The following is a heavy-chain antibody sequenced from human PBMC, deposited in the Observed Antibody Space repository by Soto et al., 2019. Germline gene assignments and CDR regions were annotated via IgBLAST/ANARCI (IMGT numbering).Heavy chain of an antibody. CDR3: ARDCSIESINYHYAMDV. Sequence: EVQLVESGGGLVQPGGSLRLSCEDSGFTFSNYHMNWVRQAPGKGLEWVSYISTSSSTIYYADSVKGRFTISRDNGQNSLYLQMNKLRDEDTAVYFCARDCSIESINYHYAMDVWGQVTTDTGSS. D-gene: IGHD1-26*01. V-gene: IGHV3-48*02. J-gene: IGHJ6*02. CDR2: ISTSSSTI. CDR1: GFTFSNYH.